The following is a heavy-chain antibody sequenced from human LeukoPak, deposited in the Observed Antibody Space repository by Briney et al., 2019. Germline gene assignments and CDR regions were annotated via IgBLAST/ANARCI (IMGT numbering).Heavy chain of an antibody. CDR2: ISSSGSTI. CDR1: GFTFSAYY. V-gene: IGHV3-11*01. Sequence: PGGSLRLSCAASGFTFSAYYMTWFRQAPGKGLECFSCISSSGSTIFYADSVKGQFTISRDKAKSSLFLQMNSLRPEDTAVYYCARVNRVTAIQELDYWGQGTLVTVSS. CDR3: ARVNRVTAIQELDY. J-gene: IGHJ4*02. D-gene: IGHD2-21*02.